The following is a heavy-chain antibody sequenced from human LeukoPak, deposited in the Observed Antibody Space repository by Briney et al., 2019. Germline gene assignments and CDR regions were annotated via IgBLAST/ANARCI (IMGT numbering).Heavy chain of an antibody. V-gene: IGHV4-30-2*01. CDR1: GGSISSGGYS. Sequence: PSETLSLTCAVSGGSISSGGYSWSWIRQPPGKGLEWIGYIYHSGSTYYNPSLRSRVTISVDTSKNQFSLKLSSVTAADTAVYYCAANLGGYGSDGYWGQGTLVTVSS. CDR2: IYHSGST. CDR3: AANLGGYGSDGY. J-gene: IGHJ4*02. D-gene: IGHD5-12*01.